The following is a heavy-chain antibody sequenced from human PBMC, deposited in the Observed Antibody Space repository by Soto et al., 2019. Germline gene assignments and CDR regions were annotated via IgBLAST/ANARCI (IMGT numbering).Heavy chain of an antibody. Sequence: SETLSLTCTVCGGSISSGDYYWSWIRQPPGKGLGWIGYIYYSGSTYYNPSLKSRVTISVDTSKNQFSLKLSSVTAADTAVYYCARDGSAVGYYYGMDVWGQGTTVTVSS. J-gene: IGHJ6*02. CDR2: IYYSGST. CDR3: ARDGSAVGYYYGMDV. D-gene: IGHD1-26*01. V-gene: IGHV4-30-4*01. CDR1: GGSISSGDYY.